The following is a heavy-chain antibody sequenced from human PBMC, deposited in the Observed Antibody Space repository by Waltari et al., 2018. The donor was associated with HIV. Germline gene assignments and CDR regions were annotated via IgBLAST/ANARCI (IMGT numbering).Heavy chain of an antibody. Sequence: EVQLVESGGGLVQPGGSLRLSCAASGFTFSSYWMHWVRQAPGKGLVGVSRINSDGSSKNYADSVKGRFTISRDNAKNTVYLQMNSLRAEDTALYYCASLYNYVWGSPPPFDYWGQGTLVTVSS. CDR1: GFTFSSYW. V-gene: IGHV3-74*01. J-gene: IGHJ4*02. CDR2: INSDGSSK. D-gene: IGHD3-16*01. CDR3: ASLYNYVWGSPPPFDY.